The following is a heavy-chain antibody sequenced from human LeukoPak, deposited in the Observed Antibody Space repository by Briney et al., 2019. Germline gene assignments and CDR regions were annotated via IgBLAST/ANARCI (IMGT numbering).Heavy chain of an antibody. CDR1: GFTVSSNY. Sequence: GGSLRLSCAASGFTVSSNYMSWVRQAPGKELEWVSVIYSGGSTYYADSVKGRFTISRDNSKSTLYLQMNSLRAEDTAVYYCARGEGYYDSSGYYPFSHWGQGTLVTVSS. J-gene: IGHJ4*02. V-gene: IGHV3-53*01. CDR2: IYSGGST. D-gene: IGHD3-22*01. CDR3: ARGEGYYDSSGYYPFSH.